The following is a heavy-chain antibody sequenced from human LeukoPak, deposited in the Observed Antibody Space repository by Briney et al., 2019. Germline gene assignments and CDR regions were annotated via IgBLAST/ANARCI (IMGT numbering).Heavy chain of an antibody. CDR1: GFTFSSYA. Sequence: GSLRLSCAASGFTFSSYAMHWVRQAPGKGLEWVAVISYDGSNKYYADSVKGRFTISRDNSKNTLYLQMNSLRAEDTAVYYCAREVAYYFDYWGQGTLVTVSS. CDR3: AREVAYYFDY. CDR2: ISYDGSNK. J-gene: IGHJ4*02. V-gene: IGHV3-30-3*01.